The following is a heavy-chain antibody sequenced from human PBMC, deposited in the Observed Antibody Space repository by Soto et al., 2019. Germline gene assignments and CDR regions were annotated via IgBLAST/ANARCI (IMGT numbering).Heavy chain of an antibody. D-gene: IGHD6-19*01. Sequence: SETLSLTCTVSGGSISSYYWSWIRQPPGKGLEWIGYIYYSGSTNYNPSLKSRVTISVDTSKNQFSLKLSSVTAADTAVYYCARQGIAVAGDAFDIWGQGTMVTVS. CDR2: IYYSGST. J-gene: IGHJ3*02. V-gene: IGHV4-59*01. CDR1: GGSISSYY. CDR3: ARQGIAVAGDAFDI.